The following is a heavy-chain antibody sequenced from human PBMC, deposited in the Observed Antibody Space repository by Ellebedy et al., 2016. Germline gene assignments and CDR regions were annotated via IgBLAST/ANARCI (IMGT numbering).Heavy chain of an antibody. CDR1: GFTFSSYA. J-gene: IGHJ6*02. D-gene: IGHD6-19*01. CDR3: AKDIIGGVWGIAVAVHPYGMDV. V-gene: IGHV3-23*01. Sequence: GGSLRLXXAASGFTFSSYAMSWVRQAPGKGLEWVSAISGSGGSTYYADSVKGRFTISRDNSKNMLYLQMNSLRAEDTAVYYCAKDIIGGVWGIAVAVHPYGMDVWGQGTTVTVSS. CDR2: ISGSGGST.